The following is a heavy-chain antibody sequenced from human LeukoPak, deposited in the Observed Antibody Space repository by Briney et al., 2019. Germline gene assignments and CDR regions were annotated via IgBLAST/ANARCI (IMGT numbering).Heavy chain of an antibody. CDR1: GGSINGYY. V-gene: IGHV4-59*07. CDR3: ARVFRGAVTSNWFHP. D-gene: IGHD4-17*01. J-gene: IGHJ5*02. Sequence: SDTLSLTCTVSGGSINGYYWTWIRQPPGQGLEWIGYISDSGSTNYNPSLKSRVTMSVDSSNTEFSLRLNSVTAADTAVYYCARVFRGAVTSNWFHPWGQGTLVTASS. CDR2: ISDSGST.